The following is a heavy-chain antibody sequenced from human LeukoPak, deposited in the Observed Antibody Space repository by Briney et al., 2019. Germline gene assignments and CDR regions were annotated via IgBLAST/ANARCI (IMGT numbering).Heavy chain of an antibody. CDR2: IYYSGST. D-gene: IGHD3-10*01. Sequence: PSETLSLTCTVSGGSISSSSYYWGWIRQPPGKGLEWIGSIYYSGSTYYNPSLKSRVTISVDTSKNQFSLKLSSVTAADTAVYYCARNYYGSGSYFPAFDYWGQGTLVTVSS. J-gene: IGHJ4*02. V-gene: IGHV4-39*07. CDR3: ARNYYGSGSYFPAFDY. CDR1: GGSISSSSYY.